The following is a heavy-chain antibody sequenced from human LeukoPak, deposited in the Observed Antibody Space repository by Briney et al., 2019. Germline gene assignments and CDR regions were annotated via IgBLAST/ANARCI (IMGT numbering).Heavy chain of an antibody. Sequence: EALVKVSCKASGYTFTSYGISWVRQAPGQGLEWMGWISAYNGNTNYAQKLQGRVTMTTDTSTSTAYMELRSLRSDDTAVYYCARYGSGSYGYYYYGMDVWGKGTTVTVSS. V-gene: IGHV1-18*04. CDR2: ISAYNGNT. CDR3: ARYGSGSYGYYYYGMDV. J-gene: IGHJ6*04. D-gene: IGHD3-10*01. CDR1: GYTFTSYG.